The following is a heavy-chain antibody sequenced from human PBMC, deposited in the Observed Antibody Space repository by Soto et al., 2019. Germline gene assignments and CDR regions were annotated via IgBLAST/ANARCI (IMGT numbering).Heavy chain of an antibody. J-gene: IGHJ4*02. Sequence: SETLSLTCSVSGGSISMYYWSWMRHPPGKGLEWIGYIHYSGSTNYNPSLKSRVTISGDTSKNHLSLKLSSVTAADTAVYYCARYIDYDSSGYPTELDFWGQGTLVTVSS. V-gene: IGHV4-59*01. CDR2: IHYSGST. CDR3: ARYIDYDSSGYPTELDF. D-gene: IGHD3-22*01. CDR1: GGSISMYY.